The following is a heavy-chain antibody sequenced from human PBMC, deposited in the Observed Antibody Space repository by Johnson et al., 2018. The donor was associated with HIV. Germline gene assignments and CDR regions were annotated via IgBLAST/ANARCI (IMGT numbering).Heavy chain of an antibody. CDR1: GFTFSSYA. Sequence: QVQLVESGGGVAQPGRSLRLSCVASGFTFSSYALHWVRQAPGKGLEWVAVISFDGRIKYYADSVKGRFTISRDNSKNTLYLQINSLRPEDTARYYCARPSGPIYGGNSGRWWNAFEIWGQGTKVTVSS. V-gene: IGHV3-30*04. D-gene: IGHD4-23*01. J-gene: IGHJ3*02. CDR2: ISFDGRIK. CDR3: ARPSGPIYGGNSGRWWNAFEI.